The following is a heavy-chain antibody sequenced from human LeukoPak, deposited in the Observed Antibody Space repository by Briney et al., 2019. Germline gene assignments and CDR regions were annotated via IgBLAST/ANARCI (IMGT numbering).Heavy chain of an antibody. CDR1: GFTVSSNY. Sequence: GGSLRLSCAAPGFTVSSNYMTWVRQAPGKGLEWVSVIYSGGSTYYADSVKGRFTISRDNSKNTVYLQMNSLRAEDTAVYYCARDVVGPNRWVYGMDVWGQGTTVTVSS. J-gene: IGHJ6*02. CDR2: IYSGGST. V-gene: IGHV3-53*01. CDR3: ARDVVGPNRWVYGMDV. D-gene: IGHD3/OR15-3a*01.